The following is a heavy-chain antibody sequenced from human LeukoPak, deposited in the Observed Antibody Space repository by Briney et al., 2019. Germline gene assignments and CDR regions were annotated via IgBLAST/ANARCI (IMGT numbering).Heavy chain of an antibody. D-gene: IGHD6-13*01. J-gene: IGHJ5*02. CDR1: GGSISSYY. CDR3: ARQRVAGSSFDP. Sequence: SETLSLTCTVSGGSISSYYWSWIRQPPGKGLEWIGYIYYSGSTNYNPSLKSRVTISADTSKNQFSLKLSSVTAADTAVYYCARQRVAGSSFDPWGQGTLVTASS. V-gene: IGHV4-59*08. CDR2: IYYSGST.